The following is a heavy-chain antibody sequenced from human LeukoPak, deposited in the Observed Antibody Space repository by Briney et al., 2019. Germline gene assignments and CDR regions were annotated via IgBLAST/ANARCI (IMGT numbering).Heavy chain of an antibody. CDR1: GFTFGSFA. CDR2: LSHDGTKK. CDR3: ARGLSVTSGTGPYYQFFYMDV. J-gene: IGHJ6*03. Sequence: GRSLRLSCAASGFTFGSFAMHWVRQAPGKGLEWVAVLSHDGTKKYYADSVKGRFTISRDNSKNTLYLQMSSLRGEDAAVYFCARGLSVTSGTGPYYQFFYMDVWGKGTTVTVS. D-gene: IGHD1-1*01. V-gene: IGHV3-30*04.